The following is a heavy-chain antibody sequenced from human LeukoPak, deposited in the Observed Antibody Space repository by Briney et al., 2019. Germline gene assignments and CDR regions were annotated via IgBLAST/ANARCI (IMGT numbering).Heavy chain of an antibody. CDR1: GFTFSSYA. D-gene: IGHD2-15*01. Sequence: GGSLRLSCAASGFTFSSYAMSWVRQAPGKGLEWVSAISGSGGSTYYADSVKGRFTTSRDNSKNTLYLQMNSLRAEDTAVYYCAKVSVVVVAATNDYWGQGTLVTVSS. V-gene: IGHV3-23*01. CDR3: AKVSVVVVAATNDY. J-gene: IGHJ4*02. CDR2: ISGSGGST.